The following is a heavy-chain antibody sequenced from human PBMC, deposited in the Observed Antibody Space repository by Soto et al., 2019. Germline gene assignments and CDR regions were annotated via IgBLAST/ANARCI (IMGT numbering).Heavy chain of an antibody. Sequence: QVQLVQSGAEVKKPGASVKVSCKASGYTFTSYGISWVRQAPGQGLEWMGWISAYNGNTNYAQKLQGRVTMTTDTSTSTAYMELRSLRSDDTAVYYCAREQSGITIFGVVDSYYYYYMDVWGKGTTVTVSS. CDR2: ISAYNGNT. V-gene: IGHV1-18*01. CDR1: GYTFTSYG. CDR3: AREQSGITIFGVVDSYYYYYMDV. D-gene: IGHD3-3*01. J-gene: IGHJ6*03.